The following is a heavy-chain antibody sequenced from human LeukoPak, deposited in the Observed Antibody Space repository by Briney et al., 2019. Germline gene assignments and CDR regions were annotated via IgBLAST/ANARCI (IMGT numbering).Heavy chain of an antibody. J-gene: IGHJ4*02. V-gene: IGHV3-53*04. CDR3: ARDLSGFGEQH. CDR2: IYSGGST. D-gene: IGHD3-10*01. CDR1: GFTVSSNY. Sequence: PGGSLRLSCAASGFTVSSNYMSWVRQAPGKGLEWVSVIYSGGSTYYANSVKGRLTISRHNSRNTLYLQMNSLRAEDTAVYYCARDLSGFGEQHWGQGTLVAVSS.